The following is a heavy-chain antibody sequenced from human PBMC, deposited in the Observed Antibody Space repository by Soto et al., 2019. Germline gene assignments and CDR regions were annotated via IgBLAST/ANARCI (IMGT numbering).Heavy chain of an antibody. J-gene: IGHJ4*02. CDR3: AIGNGDDAGY. D-gene: IGHD4-17*01. CDR2: ISADNGNT. CDR1: GYTFTSYG. V-gene: IGHV1-18*01. Sequence: QVQLVQSGAEVKKPGASLKVSCKASGYTFTSYGISCVRQSPGQWLEWLGWISADNGNTNYVQKRQGRVTMTTDTATSRAYMELCSPRSNATAVYYCAIGNGDDAGYWGQVTLVTVSA.